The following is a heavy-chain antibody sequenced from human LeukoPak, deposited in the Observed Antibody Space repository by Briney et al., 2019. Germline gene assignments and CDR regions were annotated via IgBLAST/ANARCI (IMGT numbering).Heavy chain of an antibody. CDR2: IRSSSSTI. J-gene: IGHJ3*02. V-gene: IGHV3-48*01. Sequence: SGGSLRLSCEASGFTFSNYSMNWVRKAPGKGLEWVSYIRSSSSTIYYADSVKGRFTISRDNAKNSLYLQMNSLRAEDTAVYYCARAKRNGFDIWGQGTMVTVSS. CDR1: GFTFSNYS. CDR3: ARAKRNGFDI.